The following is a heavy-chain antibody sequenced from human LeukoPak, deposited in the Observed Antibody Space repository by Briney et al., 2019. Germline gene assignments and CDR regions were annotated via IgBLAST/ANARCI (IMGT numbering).Heavy chain of an antibody. CDR1: GFTFKNAW. CDR2: IKMKTDGGTT. CDR3: TTSWNFYAIDM. Sequence: GGSLRLSCAASGFTFKNAWMNWVRQAPGKGLEWVGRIKMKTDGGTTDYAAPVKGRLIISRDDSKNTLYLQMNSLETEDTAVYYCTTSWNFYAIDMWGQGTMVTVS. V-gene: IGHV3-15*01. J-gene: IGHJ3*02. D-gene: IGHD1-1*01.